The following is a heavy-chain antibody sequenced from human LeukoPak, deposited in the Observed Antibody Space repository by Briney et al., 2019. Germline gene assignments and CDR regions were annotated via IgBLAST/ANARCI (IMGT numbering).Heavy chain of an antibody. CDR3: ARGTLYRGWSYYLDF. J-gene: IGHJ4*02. D-gene: IGHD6-19*01. CDR2: IYSRGST. V-gene: IGHV4-39*07. CDR1: GGSISSSNYY. Sequence: SETLSLTCIVSGGSISSSNYYWGWIRQSPGKGLEWIGSIYSRGSTYYNPSLKSRVTISVDMSKNHFSLRLRSVTAADTAMYYCARGTLYRGWSYYLDFWGQGSQVTVSS.